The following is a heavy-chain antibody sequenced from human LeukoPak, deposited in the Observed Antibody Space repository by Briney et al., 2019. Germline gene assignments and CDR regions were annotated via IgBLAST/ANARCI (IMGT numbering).Heavy chain of an antibody. V-gene: IGHV4-39*01. CDR3: ARHSLFEYSSRPYYFDY. J-gene: IGHJ4*02. Sequence: SSETLSLTCTVSGGSISSSSYYWGWIRQPPGKGLEWIGSTYYSGSTYYNPSLKSRVTISVDTSKNQFSLKLSSVTAADTAVYYCARHSLFEYSSRPYYFDYWGQGTLVTVSS. CDR1: GGSISSSSYY. CDR2: TYYSGST. D-gene: IGHD6-13*01.